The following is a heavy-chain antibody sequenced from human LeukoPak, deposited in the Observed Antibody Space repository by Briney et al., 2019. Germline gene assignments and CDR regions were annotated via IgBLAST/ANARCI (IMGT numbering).Heavy chain of an antibody. D-gene: IGHD3-3*01. V-gene: IGHV3-23*01. CDR2: ISGSGGST. CDR1: GFTFSSYA. J-gene: IGHJ4*02. CDR3: AKTGDHYEGEVDY. Sequence: GGPLRLFCAASGFTFSSYAMSWVRQAPGKGLEWVSAISGSGGSTYYADSVKGRFTISRDNSKNTLYLQMNSLRAEDTAVYYCAKTGDHYEGEVDYWGQGTLVTVSS.